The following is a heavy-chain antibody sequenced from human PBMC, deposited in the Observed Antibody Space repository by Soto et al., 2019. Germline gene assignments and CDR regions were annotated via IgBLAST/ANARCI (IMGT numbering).Heavy chain of an antibody. CDR3: ASSYSNYALIDYYYYGMDV. CDR1: GCTFTSYA. V-gene: IGHV1-3*01. D-gene: IGHD4-4*01. CDR2: INAGNGNT. J-gene: IGHJ6*02. Sequence: QVQLVQSGAEVKNPGASVKVSCKASGCTFTSYAMHWVRQAPGQRLEWMGWINAGNGNTKYSQKFQGRVTITRDTSASTAYMELSSLRSEDTAVYYCASSYSNYALIDYYYYGMDVWGQGTTVNVSS.